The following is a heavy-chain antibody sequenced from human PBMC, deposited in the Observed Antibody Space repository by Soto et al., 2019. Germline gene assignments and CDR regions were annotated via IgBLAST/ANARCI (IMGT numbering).Heavy chain of an antibody. CDR1: GGTFSSYA. Sequence: SVKVSCKASGGTFSSYAISWVRQAPGQGLEWMGGIIPIFGTANYAQKFQGRVTITADESTSTAYMELSSLRSEDTAVYYCARASYYYGSGSHQFDYWGQGTLVTVSS. D-gene: IGHD3-10*01. V-gene: IGHV1-69*13. J-gene: IGHJ4*02. CDR3: ARASYYYGSGSHQFDY. CDR2: IIPIFGTA.